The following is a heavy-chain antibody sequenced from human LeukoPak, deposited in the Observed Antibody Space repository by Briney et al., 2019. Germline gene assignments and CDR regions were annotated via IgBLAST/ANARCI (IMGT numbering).Heavy chain of an antibody. D-gene: IGHD6-6*01. J-gene: IGHJ6*03. Sequence: SETLSLTCTVSGGSVRSYLWSWIRQPPGRGLEWLGSVLYSGSTNYNPSLSGRVGLSIDTSKRQFSLRLSSLTAADTAVYYCARAIAARPYYYYMDVWGKGTTVTVSS. CDR2: VLYSGST. V-gene: IGHV4-59*02. CDR1: GGSVRSYL. CDR3: ARAIAARPYYYYMDV.